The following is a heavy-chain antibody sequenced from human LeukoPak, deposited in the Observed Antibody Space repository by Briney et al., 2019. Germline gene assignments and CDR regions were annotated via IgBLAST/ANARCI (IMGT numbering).Heavy chain of an antibody. V-gene: IGHV3-48*04. J-gene: IGHJ3*02. CDR3: ARVRTLLTGSLDAFDI. CDR2: ISSSSSTI. CDR1: GFTFSGYS. D-gene: IGHD3-9*01. Sequence: GGSLRLSCAASGFTFSGYSMNWVRQAPGKGLEWVSYISSSSSTIYYADSVKGRFTISRDNAKNSLYLQMNSLRAEDTAVFYCARVRTLLTGSLDAFDIWGRGTMVTVSS.